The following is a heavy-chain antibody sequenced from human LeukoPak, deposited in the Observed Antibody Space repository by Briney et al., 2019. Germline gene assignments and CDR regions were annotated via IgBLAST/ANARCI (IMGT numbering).Heavy chain of an antibody. CDR1: GFTFSKYW. CDR3: LTIVETTFDAFDI. CDR2: INPDDKSA. Sequence: PGGSLRLSCAASGFTFSKYWLHWLRQAPGKGLVWVSRINPDDKSASYADSVKGRFTIARDDARKTLYLQMNRLRAEDTAVYYCLTIVETTFDAFDIWGQGTMVTVSS. V-gene: IGHV3-74*01. D-gene: IGHD2/OR15-2a*01. J-gene: IGHJ3*02.